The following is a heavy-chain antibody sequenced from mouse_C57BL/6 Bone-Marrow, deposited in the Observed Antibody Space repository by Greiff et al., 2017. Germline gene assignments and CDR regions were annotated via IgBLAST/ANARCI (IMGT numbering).Heavy chain of an antibody. V-gene: IGHV15-2*01. Sequence: QVQLQQSGSELRSPGSSVKLSCKDFDSEVFPLAYMSWVRQKPGHGFEWIGGILPSIGRTIYGEKFEDNATLDADTLSNTAYLELNSLTDEDSAIYYCAREDTGHYDYAMDYWGQGTSVTVSS. D-gene: IGHD1-2*01. J-gene: IGHJ4*01. CDR3: AREDTGHYDYAMDY. CDR2: ILPSIGRT. CDR1: DSEVFPLAY.